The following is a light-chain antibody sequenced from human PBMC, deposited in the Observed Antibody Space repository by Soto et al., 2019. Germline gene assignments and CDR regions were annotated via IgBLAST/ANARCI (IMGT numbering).Light chain of an antibody. Sequence: QSVLSQPPSVSGAPGQRVTISCTGSSSNIGAGYDAHWFQQVPGTAPKLLIYGSTNRPSGVPDRFSGSKSGTSASLAITGLQAADEADYYCQSYDSSMGGNYVFGTGTKVTVL. CDR1: SSNIGAGYD. CDR3: QSYDSSMGGNYV. CDR2: GST. J-gene: IGLJ1*01. V-gene: IGLV1-40*01.